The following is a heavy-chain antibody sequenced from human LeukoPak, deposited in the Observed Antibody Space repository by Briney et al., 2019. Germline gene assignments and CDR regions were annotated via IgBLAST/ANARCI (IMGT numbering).Heavy chain of an antibody. D-gene: IGHD5-12*01. CDR3: ARGPSGPRPGNWFDP. CDR1: GFSFSSYG. Sequence: GGPLRLSCAASGFSFSSYGMNWVRQALGKGLEWVSSISSSSNYIFYADSVKGRFTISRDNARNTLYLHMNSLRVEDTTIYYCARGPSGPRPGNWFDPWGQGTLVTVSS. CDR2: ISSSSNYI. V-gene: IGHV3-21*01. J-gene: IGHJ5*02.